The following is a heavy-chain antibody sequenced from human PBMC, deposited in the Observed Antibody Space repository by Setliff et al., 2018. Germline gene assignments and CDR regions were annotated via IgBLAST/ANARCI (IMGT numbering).Heavy chain of an antibody. Sequence: GESLKISCAASGFTFSNYAIIWVRQAPGKGLEWVSTTSFSGDNTYYADSLKGRFTISRDNSKNTLYLQMNSLRAEDTAVYYCAKDLFILNTIVVMGGFWGQGTLVTSPQ. V-gene: IGHV3-23*01. J-gene: IGHJ4*02. CDR2: TSFSGDNT. D-gene: IGHD2-21*01. CDR1: GFTFSNYA. CDR3: AKDLFILNTIVVMGGF.